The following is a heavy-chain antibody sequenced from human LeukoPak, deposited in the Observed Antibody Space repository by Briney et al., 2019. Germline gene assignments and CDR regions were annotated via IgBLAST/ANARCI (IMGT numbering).Heavy chain of an antibody. D-gene: IGHD2-15*01. CDR3: ARDPTPRYCSGGSCYTHYGMDV. Sequence: GGSLRLSCAASGFTFSNFWMSWVRQAPGKGLEWVANINPDGSAKYYVDSVKGRLTISRDNAKNSLYLQMNSLRAEDTAVYYCARDPTPRYCSGGSCYTHYGMDVWGQGTTVTVSS. V-gene: IGHV3-7*01. CDR2: INPDGSAK. CDR1: GFTFSNFW. J-gene: IGHJ6*02.